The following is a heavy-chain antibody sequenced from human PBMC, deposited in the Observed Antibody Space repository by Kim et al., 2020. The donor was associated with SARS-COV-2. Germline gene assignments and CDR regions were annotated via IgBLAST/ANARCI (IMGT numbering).Heavy chain of an antibody. D-gene: IGHD2-2*01. CDR1: GYTFTSHY. Sequence: ASVKVSCKASGYTFTSHYMHWVRQAPGQGLEWMGIINPSGGSTSYAQKFQGRVTMTRDTSTSTVYMELSSLRSEDTAVYYCARGPQPHPEVKYYYYGMDVWGQGTTVTVSS. J-gene: IGHJ6*02. CDR2: INPSGGST. CDR3: ARGPQPHPEVKYYYYGMDV. V-gene: IGHV1-46*01.